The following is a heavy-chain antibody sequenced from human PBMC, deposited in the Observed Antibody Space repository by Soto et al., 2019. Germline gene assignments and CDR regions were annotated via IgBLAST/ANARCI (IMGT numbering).Heavy chain of an antibody. CDR3: AGDPLGDILTGPYYFDY. CDR1: GYTFTSYG. Sequence: ASVKVSCKASGYTFTSYGISWVRQAPGQGLEWMGWISAYNGNTNYAQKLQGRVTMTTDTSTSTAYMELRSLRSDDTAVYYCAGDPLGDILTGPYYFDYWGQGTLVTVSS. J-gene: IGHJ4*02. D-gene: IGHD3-9*01. CDR2: ISAYNGNT. V-gene: IGHV1-18*04.